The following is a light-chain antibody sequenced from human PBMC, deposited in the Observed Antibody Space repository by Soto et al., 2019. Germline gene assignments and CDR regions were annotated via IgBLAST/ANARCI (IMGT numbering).Light chain of an antibody. V-gene: IGKV3-15*01. CDR3: QQYNNWPPIT. Sequence: EIVLTHSPCTLSLSPVERATLSCRASQSVSSNLAWYQQKPGQAPRLLIYGASTRATGIPARFSGSGSGTEFTLTISSLQSEDFAVYYCQQYNNWPPITFGQGTRLEIK. CDR1: QSVSSN. CDR2: GAS. J-gene: IGKJ5*01.